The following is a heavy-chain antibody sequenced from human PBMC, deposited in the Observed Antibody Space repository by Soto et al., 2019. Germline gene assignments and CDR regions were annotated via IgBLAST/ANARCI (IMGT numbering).Heavy chain of an antibody. Sequence: QVQLQESGPGLVKPSETLSLTCTVSGGSISSYYWSWIRQPPGKGLEWIGYIYYSGITDYNPSLKSRVPISVDTSKSQFSLKLSAVTAADTAVYYCARGGGVYYFDYWGQGTLVTVSS. CDR1: GGSISSYY. CDR2: IYYSGIT. J-gene: IGHJ4*02. D-gene: IGHD2-8*02. V-gene: IGHV4-59*01. CDR3: ARGGGVYYFDY.